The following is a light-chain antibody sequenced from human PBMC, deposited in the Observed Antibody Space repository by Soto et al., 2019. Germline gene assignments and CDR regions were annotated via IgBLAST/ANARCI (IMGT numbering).Light chain of an antibody. Sequence: EIVLTQSPGTLSLSPGERATLSCRASQSFSGSYLAWYQQKPGQAPRLLIYGVSSRATGIPDRFSGSGSGTDFTLSISRLEPEDFAVYYCQQYGTSPPMYTFGQGTKLEIK. J-gene: IGKJ2*01. V-gene: IGKV3-20*01. CDR3: QQYGTSPPMYT. CDR1: QSFSGSY. CDR2: GVS.